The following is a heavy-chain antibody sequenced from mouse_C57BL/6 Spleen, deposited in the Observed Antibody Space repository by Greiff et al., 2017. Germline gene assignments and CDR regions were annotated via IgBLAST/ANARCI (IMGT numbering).Heavy chain of an antibody. D-gene: IGHD1-1*01. J-gene: IGHJ4*01. CDR1: GYTFTDYY. CDR3: ARNYGLGYAMDY. CDR2: INPNNGGT. Sequence: VQLQQSGSELVKPGASVKISCKASGYTFTDYYMNWVKQSHGKSLEWIGDINPNNGGTSYNQKFKGKATLTVDKSSSTAYMELRSLTSEDSAVYYCARNYGLGYAMDYWGQGTSVTVSS. V-gene: IGHV1-26*01.